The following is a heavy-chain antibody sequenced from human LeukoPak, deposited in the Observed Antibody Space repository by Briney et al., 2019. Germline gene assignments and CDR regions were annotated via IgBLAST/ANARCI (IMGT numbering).Heavy chain of an antibody. CDR3: ARELPREVTLDY. CDR2: INNGGSDM. J-gene: IGHJ4*01. CDR1: GFTFISYG. V-gene: IGHV3-74*01. Sequence: GGSLRLSCAASGFTFISYGMQCVRQAPGKGLVWVSRINNGGSDMSYADSVKGRFTISRDNAKNTLYLQMKSLRAEDTAVYYCARELPREVTLDYWGQGTPVTVSS. D-gene: IGHD2-21*02.